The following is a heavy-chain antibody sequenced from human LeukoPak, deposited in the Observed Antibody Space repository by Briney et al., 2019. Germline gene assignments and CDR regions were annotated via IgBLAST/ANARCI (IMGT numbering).Heavy chain of an antibody. Sequence: GGSLRLSCAASGFTVSSNYMSWVRQAPGKGLEWVSVIYSGGSTYYADSVKGRFTISRDNSKNTLYLQMNSLRAEDTAVYYRARAVYDSSGYYFDYWGQGTLVTVSS. CDR3: ARAVYDSSGYYFDY. D-gene: IGHD3-22*01. CDR1: GFTVSSNY. V-gene: IGHV3-66*01. CDR2: IYSGGST. J-gene: IGHJ4*02.